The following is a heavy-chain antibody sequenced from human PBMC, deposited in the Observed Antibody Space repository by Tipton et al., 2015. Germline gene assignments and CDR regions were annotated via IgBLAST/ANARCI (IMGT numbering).Heavy chain of an antibody. CDR1: GGSISSSNW. CDR3: ATVSPYRGTYFVTYGAFDI. Sequence: TLSLTCAVSGGSISSSNWWTWVRQPPGKGLEWIGEIYHSGSTNYNPSLKSRVTISVDKSKNQFSLKLSSVTAADTAVYYCATVSPYRGTYFVTYGAFDIWGQGTMVTVSS. D-gene: IGHD1-26*01. J-gene: IGHJ3*02. V-gene: IGHV4-4*02. CDR2: IYHSGST.